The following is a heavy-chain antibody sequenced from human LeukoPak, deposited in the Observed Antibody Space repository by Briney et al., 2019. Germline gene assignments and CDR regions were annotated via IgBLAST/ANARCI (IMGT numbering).Heavy chain of an antibody. V-gene: IGHV3-48*01. J-gene: IGHJ4*02. CDR3: AREQQLVLDY. CDR2: ISNSGNTI. CDR1: GFTFSSCN. Sequence: GGSLRLSCAASGFTFSSCNMNWVRQAPEKGLEWVSYISNSGNTIYYADSVKGRFTISRDNAKNSLYLQMNSLRAEDTAVYYCAREQQLVLDYWGQGTLVTVSS. D-gene: IGHD6-13*01.